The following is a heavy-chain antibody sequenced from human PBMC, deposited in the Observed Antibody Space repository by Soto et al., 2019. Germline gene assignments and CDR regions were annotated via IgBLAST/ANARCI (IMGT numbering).Heavy chain of an antibody. J-gene: IGHJ6*02. CDR2: ISYDGSNK. CDR3: ARTTMAGMDV. V-gene: IGHV3-30-3*01. D-gene: IGHD3-10*01. Sequence: GGSLRLSCAASGFTFSSYAMHWVRQAPGKGLEWVAVISYDGSNKYYADSVKGRFTISRDNSKNTLYLQMNSLRAEDTAVYYCARTTMAGMDVWGQGTTVTVSS. CDR1: GFTFSSYA.